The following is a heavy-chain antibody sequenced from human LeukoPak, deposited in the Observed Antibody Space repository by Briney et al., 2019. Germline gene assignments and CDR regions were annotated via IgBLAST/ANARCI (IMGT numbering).Heavy chain of an antibody. Sequence: PGGSLRLSCVVSGFTITDYSMNWVRQAPGKGLEWVASISFYADSVKGRFTISRDDAKNSVYLQMNSLRPEDTAVYYCARGYKGDRHGGGWGQGTLVTVSS. CDR3: ARGYKGDRHGGG. D-gene: IGHD4-23*01. CDR2: IS. V-gene: IGHV3-21*01. J-gene: IGHJ4*02. CDR1: GFTITDYS.